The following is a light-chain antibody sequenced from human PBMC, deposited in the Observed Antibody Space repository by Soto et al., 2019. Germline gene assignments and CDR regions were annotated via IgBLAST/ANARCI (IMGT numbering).Light chain of an antibody. V-gene: IGLV1-40*01. CDR3: QSYDTSLSGWV. J-gene: IGLJ7*01. CDR2: ANS. Sequence: QSVLTQPPSESGAPGQRVTISCTGSSSNIGAGSDVHWYQQFPGTAPKLLIFANSVRPSGVPDRFSASKSGTSASLAITGLQAEDEADYYCQSYDTSLSGWVFGGGTQLTVL. CDR1: SSNIGAGSD.